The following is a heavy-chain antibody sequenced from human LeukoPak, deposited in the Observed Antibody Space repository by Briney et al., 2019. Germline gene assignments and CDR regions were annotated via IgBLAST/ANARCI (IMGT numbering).Heavy chain of an antibody. CDR3: ARLGAAAGKYYYYYMDV. D-gene: IGHD6-13*01. V-gene: IGHV1-8*01. CDR1: GYTFTSYD. J-gene: IGHJ6*03. CDR2: MNLNSGNT. Sequence: ASVKVSCKASGYTFTSYDINLVRQATGQGLEWMGWMNLNSGNTGYAQKFQGRGAMTRNTYISTAYMELSSLRSEDTAVYYCARLGAAAGKYYYYYMDVWGKGTTVTISS.